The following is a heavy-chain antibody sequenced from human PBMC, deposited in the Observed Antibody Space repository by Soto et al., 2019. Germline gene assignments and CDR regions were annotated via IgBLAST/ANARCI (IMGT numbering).Heavy chain of an antibody. CDR2: ISGSGGST. CDR3: AKKGPRTTVTTTTVELAFDY. J-gene: IGHJ4*02. D-gene: IGHD4-17*01. V-gene: IGHV3-23*01. Sequence: GGSLRLSCAASGFTFSSYAMSWVRQAPGKGLEWVSAISGSGGSTYYADSVKGRFTISRDNSKNTLYLQMNSLRAEDTAVYYCAKKGPRTTVTTTTVELAFDYWGQGTLVTVSS. CDR1: GFTFSSYA.